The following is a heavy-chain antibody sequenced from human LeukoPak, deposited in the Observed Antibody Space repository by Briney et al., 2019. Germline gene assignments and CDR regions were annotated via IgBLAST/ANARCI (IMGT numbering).Heavy chain of an antibody. CDR3: ARNDFWCASWFDP. J-gene: IGHJ5*02. CDR1: GYSFTSYW. CDR2: IYPGDSDT. V-gene: IGHV5-51*01. Sequence: RGESLKISCKGSGYSFTSYWIGWVRQMPGKGLEWMGIIYPGDSDTRYSPSSQGQVTISADKSISTAYLQWSSLKASDTAMYYCARNDFWCASWFDPWGQGTLVTVSS. D-gene: IGHD3-3*01.